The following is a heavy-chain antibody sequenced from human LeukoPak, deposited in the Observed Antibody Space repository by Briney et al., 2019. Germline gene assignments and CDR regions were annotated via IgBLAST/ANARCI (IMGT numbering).Heavy chain of an antibody. CDR1: GFTFSSYW. V-gene: IGHV3-74*01. D-gene: IGHD4-17*01. J-gene: IGHJ2*01. CDR2: INTDGSST. Sequence: GGSLRLSCAASGFTFSSYWMHWVRQAPGKGLVWVSRINTDGSSTSYADSVKGRFTISRDNAKNTLYLQMNSLRAEDTAVYYCAGDRGDYNWYFDLWGRGTLVTVSS. CDR3: AGDRGDYNWYFDL.